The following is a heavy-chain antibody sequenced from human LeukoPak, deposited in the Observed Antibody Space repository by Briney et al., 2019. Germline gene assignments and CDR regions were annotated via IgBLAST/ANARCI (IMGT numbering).Heavy chain of an antibody. D-gene: IGHD3-10*01. CDR1: GCTFTSYD. CDR2: VNPNSGNT. CDR3: ARSGFGELADY. V-gene: IGHV1-8*01. Sequence: ASVKVSCKASGCTFTSYDINWVRQATGQGLEWMGWVNPNSGNTGYAQKFQGRVTMTRSTSISTAYMELSSLRSEDTAVYYCARSGFGELADYWGQGTLVTVSS. J-gene: IGHJ4*02.